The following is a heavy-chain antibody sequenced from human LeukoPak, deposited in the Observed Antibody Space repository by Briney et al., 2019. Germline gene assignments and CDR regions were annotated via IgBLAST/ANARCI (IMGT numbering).Heavy chain of an antibody. CDR2: ISNCGGST. D-gene: IGHD3-3*01. CDR3: AKAISPRLDYYYGMDV. V-gene: IGHV3-23*01. Sequence: GGSLRLSCAASGFTFSSFAMSWVRQAPGKGLEWVSGISNCGGSTYYADSVKGRFTISRDNSKNRLYLQMNSLRADDTAVYYCAKAISPRLDYYYGMDVWGQGTTVTVSS. J-gene: IGHJ6*02. CDR1: GFTFSSFA.